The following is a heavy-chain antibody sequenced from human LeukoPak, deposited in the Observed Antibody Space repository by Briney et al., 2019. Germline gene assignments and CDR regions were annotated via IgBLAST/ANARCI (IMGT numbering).Heavy chain of an antibody. CDR3: AKDRGYYYGSGSYLDY. J-gene: IGHJ4*02. V-gene: IGHV3-30*02. D-gene: IGHD3-10*01. CDR1: GFTFSSYG. Sequence: GGSLKLSCAASGFTFSSYGMHWVRQAPGKGLEWVAFIRYDGSNKYYADSVKGRFTISRDNSKNTLYLQMNSLRAEDTAVYYCAKDRGYYYGSGSYLDYWGQGTLVTVSS. CDR2: IRYDGSNK.